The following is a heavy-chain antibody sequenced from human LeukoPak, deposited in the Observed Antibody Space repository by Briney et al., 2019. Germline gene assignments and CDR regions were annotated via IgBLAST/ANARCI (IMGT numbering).Heavy chain of an antibody. V-gene: IGHV1-69*04. CDR1: GGTFSSYA. CDR3: AVNYGSGSYLGY. D-gene: IGHD3-10*01. CDR2: IIPILGIA. J-gene: IGHJ4*02. Sequence: SVKVSCKASGGTFSSYAISWVRQAPGQGLEWMGRIIPILGIANYAQKFQGRVTITADKSTSTAYMELSSLRSEDTAVYYCAVNYGSGSYLGYWGQGTLVTVSS.